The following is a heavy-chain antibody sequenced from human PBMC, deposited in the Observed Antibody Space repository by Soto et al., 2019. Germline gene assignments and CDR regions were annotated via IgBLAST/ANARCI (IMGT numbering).Heavy chain of an antibody. CDR1: GYSFTSYW. J-gene: IGHJ6*02. D-gene: IGHD5-12*01. V-gene: IGHV5-51*01. CDR3: ARISGYDYWAVADLYYYYGMDV. Sequence: PGESLKISCKGSGYSFTSYWIGWVRQMPGKGLEWMGIIYPGDSDTRYSPSFQGQVTISADKSISTAYLQWSSLKASDTAMYYCARISGYDYWAVADLYYYYGMDVWGQGTTVTVSS. CDR2: IYPGDSDT.